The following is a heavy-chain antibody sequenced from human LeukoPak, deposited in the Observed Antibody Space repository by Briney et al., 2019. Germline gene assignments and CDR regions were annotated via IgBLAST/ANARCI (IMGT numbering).Heavy chain of an antibody. D-gene: IGHD6-6*01. CDR2: IYTSGST. CDR1: GGSISSGSYY. Sequence: SETLSLTCTVSGGSISSGSYYWSWIRQPAGKGLEWIGRIYTSGSTNYNPSLKSRVTISVDTSKNQFSLKLGSVTAADTAVYYCARWVSSSYYYYYMDVWGKGTTVTVSS. J-gene: IGHJ6*03. CDR3: ARWVSSSYYYYYMDV. V-gene: IGHV4-61*02.